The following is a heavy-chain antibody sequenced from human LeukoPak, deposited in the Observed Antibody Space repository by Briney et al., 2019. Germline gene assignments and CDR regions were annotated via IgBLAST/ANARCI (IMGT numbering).Heavy chain of an antibody. Sequence: GGSLRLSCAASGFTFITYGMHWVRQAPGKGLEWVAVISSDGDNNDHADFVKGRFTISRDNSKNTLYLQMNSLRAEDTAVYHCARDSTITGAFDYWGQGTLVSVSS. CDR3: ARDSTITGAFDY. CDR2: ISSDGDNN. CDR1: GFTFITYG. J-gene: IGHJ4*02. D-gene: IGHD1-14*01. V-gene: IGHV3-30*03.